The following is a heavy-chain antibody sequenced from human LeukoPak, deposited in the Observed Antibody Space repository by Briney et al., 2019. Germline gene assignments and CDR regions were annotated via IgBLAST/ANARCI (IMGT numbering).Heavy chain of an antibody. CDR1: GFTFSSYG. V-gene: IGHV3-33*06. CDR3: EKDLSGYYSSFDY. J-gene: IGHJ4*02. D-gene: IGHD3-22*01. Sequence: PGGSLRLSCAASGFTFSSYGMHWVRQAPGKGLEWVAVIWYDGSNKYYADSVKGRFTISRDNSKNTLYLQMNSLRAEDTAVYYCEKDLSGYYSSFDYWGQGTLVTVSS. CDR2: IWYDGSNK.